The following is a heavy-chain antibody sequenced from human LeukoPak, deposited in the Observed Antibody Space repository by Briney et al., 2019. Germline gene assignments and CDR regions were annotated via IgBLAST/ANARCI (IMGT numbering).Heavy chain of an antibody. CDR3: GTLGKSDY. D-gene: IGHD7-27*01. CDR2: ISSSGSTV. Sequence: GRSLRLSCAASGFTFSSYEMNWVRQAPGKGLEWVSYISSSGSTVYYADSVKGRFTISRDNAKNSLYLQMNSLRAEDTAVYYCGTLGKSDYWGQGTLVTVSS. V-gene: IGHV3-48*03. J-gene: IGHJ4*02. CDR1: GFTFSSYE.